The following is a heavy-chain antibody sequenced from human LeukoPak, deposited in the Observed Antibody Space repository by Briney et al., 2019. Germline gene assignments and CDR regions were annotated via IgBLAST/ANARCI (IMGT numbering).Heavy chain of an antibody. V-gene: IGHV4-30-4*08. CDR3: ARVGVGGYDWEYYFDY. Sequence: PSQTLSLTCTVSGGSISSGDYYWSWIRQPPGKGLEWIGYIYYSGSTYYNPSLKSRVTISVDTSKNQFSLKLSSVTAADTAVSYCARVGVGGYDWEYYFDYWGQGTLVTVSS. J-gene: IGHJ4*02. D-gene: IGHD5-12*01. CDR2: IYYSGST. CDR1: GGSISSGDYY.